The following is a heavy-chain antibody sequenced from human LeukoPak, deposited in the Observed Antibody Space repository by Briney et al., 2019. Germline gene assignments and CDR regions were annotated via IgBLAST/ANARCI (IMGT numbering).Heavy chain of an antibody. V-gene: IGHV4-39*01. CDR1: GGSISSSSYY. J-gene: IGHJ4*02. Sequence: SETLSLTCTVSGGSISSSSYYWGWIRQPPGKGLEWIGSIYYSGTTYYNPSLKSRVTISVDTSKNQFSLKLSSVTAADTAVYYCARFIVGATIFDYWGQGTLVTVSS. CDR2: IYYSGTT. CDR3: ARFIVGATIFDY. D-gene: IGHD1-26*01.